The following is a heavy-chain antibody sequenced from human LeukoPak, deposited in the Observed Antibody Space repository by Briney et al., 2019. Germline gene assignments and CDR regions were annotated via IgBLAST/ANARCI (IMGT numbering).Heavy chain of an antibody. V-gene: IGHV3-9*03. J-gene: IGHJ6*03. CDR1: GFTFDDYA. CDR2: ISWNSGSI. Sequence: GGSLRLSCAASGFTFDDYAMHWVRQAPGKGLEWVSGISWNSGSIGYADSVKGRFTISRDNAKNSLYLQMNSLRAEDMALYYCAKGGSSGYYYYMDVWGKGTTVTVSS. CDR3: AKGGSSGYYYYMDV. D-gene: IGHD6-6*01.